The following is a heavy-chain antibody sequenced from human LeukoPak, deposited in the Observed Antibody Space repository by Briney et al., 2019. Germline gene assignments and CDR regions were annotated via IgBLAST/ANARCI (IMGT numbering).Heavy chain of an antibody. CDR3: ARDPALDIVVVPAAGDY. CDR2: ISAYNGNT. V-gene: IGHV1-18*01. CDR1: GYTFTSYG. Sequence: AXVKVSCKASGYTFTSYGISWVRQAPGQGLEWMGWISAYNGNTNYAQKLQGRVTMTTDTSTSTAYMELRSLRSDDTAVYYCARDPALDIVVVPAAGDYWGQGTLVTVSS. D-gene: IGHD2-2*03. J-gene: IGHJ4*02.